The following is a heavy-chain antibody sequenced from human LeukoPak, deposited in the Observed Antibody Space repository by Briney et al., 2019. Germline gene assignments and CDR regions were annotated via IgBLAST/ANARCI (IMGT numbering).Heavy chain of an antibody. D-gene: IGHD2-2*02. CDR2: INHSGST. CDR3: ASTRKRHCSSTSCYTPNYYGMDV. Sequence: SETLSLTCAVYGGSFSGYYWSWIRQPPGKGLEWIGEINHSGSTNYNPSLKSRVTISVDTSKNQFSLKPSSVTAADTAVYYCASTRKRHCSSTSCYTPNYYGMDVWGQGTTVTVSS. CDR1: GGSFSGYY. J-gene: IGHJ6*02. V-gene: IGHV4-34*01.